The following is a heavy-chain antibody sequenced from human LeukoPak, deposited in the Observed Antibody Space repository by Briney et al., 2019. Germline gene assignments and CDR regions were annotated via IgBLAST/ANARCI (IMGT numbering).Heavy chain of an antibody. CDR1: GGSISSSSYY. CDR3: ARGLTGLDDFWSGYYRRFDP. D-gene: IGHD3-3*01. V-gene: IGHV4-39*01. J-gene: IGHJ5*02. CDR2: IYYSGST. Sequence: PSETLSLTCTVSGGSISSSSYYWGWFRQSPGKGLEWIGSIYYSGSTYYNPSLKSRVTISVDTSKNQFSLKLSSVTAADTAVYYCARGLTGLDDFWSGYYRRFDPWGQGTLVTVSS.